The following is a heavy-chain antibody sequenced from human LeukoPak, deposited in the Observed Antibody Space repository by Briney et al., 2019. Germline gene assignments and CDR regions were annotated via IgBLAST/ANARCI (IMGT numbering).Heavy chain of an antibody. CDR1: GDSISSYY. D-gene: IGHD3/OR15-3a*01. V-gene: IGHV4-59*08. J-gene: IGHJ4*02. CDR2: IYYSGST. CDR3: ARQTGSGLFLLP. Sequence: SETLSLTCTVSGDSISSYYWSWIRQPPGKGLEWIGDIYYSGSTNYNPSLKSRVTISVDTSKNQFSLRLTSVTAADTAVYFCARQTGSGLFLLPGGQGTLVTVSS.